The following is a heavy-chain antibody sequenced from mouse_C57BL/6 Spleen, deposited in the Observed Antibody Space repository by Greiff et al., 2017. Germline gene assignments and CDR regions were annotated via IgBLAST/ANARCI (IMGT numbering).Heavy chain of an antibody. CDR3: ARSDGYYGAWFAY. Sequence: VQLQQSGAELVRPGASVKLSCKASGYTFTDYYINWVKQRPGQGLEWIARIYPGSGNTYYNEKFKGKATLTAEKSSSTAYMQLSSLTSEDSAVYYCARSDGYYGAWFAYGGQGTLVTVSA. D-gene: IGHD2-3*01. CDR2: IYPGSGNT. J-gene: IGHJ3*01. V-gene: IGHV1-76*01. CDR1: GYTFTDYY.